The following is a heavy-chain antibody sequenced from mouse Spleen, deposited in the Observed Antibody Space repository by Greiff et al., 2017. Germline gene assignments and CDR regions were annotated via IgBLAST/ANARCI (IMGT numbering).Heavy chain of an antibody. CDR2: ISSGGSYT. CDR1: GFTFSSYA. D-gene: IGHD4-1*01. V-gene: IGHV5-9-3*01. J-gene: IGHJ2*01. CDR3: ARHGTGKGGDYFDY. Sequence: EVQLVESGGGLVKPGGSLKLSCAASGFTFSSYAMSWVRQTPEKRLEWVATISSGGSYTYYPDSVKGRFTISRDNAKNTLYLQMSSLRSEDTAMYYCARHGTGKGGDYFDYWGQGTTLTVFS.